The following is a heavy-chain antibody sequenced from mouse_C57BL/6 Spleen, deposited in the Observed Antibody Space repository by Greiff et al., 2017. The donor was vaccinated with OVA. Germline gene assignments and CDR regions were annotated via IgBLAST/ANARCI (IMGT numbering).Heavy chain of an antibody. CDR2: ISSGSSTI. J-gene: IGHJ4*01. CDR3: ARDYDGYYAMDY. CDR1: GFTFSDYG. Sequence: EVMLMESGGGLVKPGGSLKLSCAASGFTFSDYGMHWVRQAPEKGLEWVAYISSGSSTIYYADTVKGRFTISRDNAKNTPFLQMTSLRSEDTAMYYCARDYDGYYAMDYWGQGTSVTVSS. V-gene: IGHV5-17*01. D-gene: IGHD2-4*01.